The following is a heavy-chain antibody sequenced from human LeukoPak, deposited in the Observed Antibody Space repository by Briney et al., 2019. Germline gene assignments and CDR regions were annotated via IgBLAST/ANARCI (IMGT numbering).Heavy chain of an antibody. Sequence: ASVKVSCKASGGTFSSYAISWVRQAPGQGLEWMGGIIPIFGTASYAQKFQGRVFMTTDTSTSTAYMELRSLRSDDTAVYYCARDQSPGLFDYWGQGTLVTVSS. CDR1: GGTFSSYA. CDR3: ARDQSPGLFDY. V-gene: IGHV1-69*05. J-gene: IGHJ4*02. CDR2: IIPIFGTA.